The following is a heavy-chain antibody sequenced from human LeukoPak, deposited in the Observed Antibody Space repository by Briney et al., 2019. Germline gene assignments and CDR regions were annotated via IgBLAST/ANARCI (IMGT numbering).Heavy chain of an antibody. CDR1: GFTFSSYA. J-gene: IGHJ4*02. CDR2: ISYDGSNK. CDR3: ARPMVSHRPFDY. D-gene: IGHD3-10*01. V-gene: IGHV3-30*03. Sequence: GGSLRLSCAASGFTFSSYAMHWVRQAPGKGLEWVAVISYDGSNKYYADSVKGRFTISRDNSKNTLYLQMNSLRAEDTAVYFCARPMVSHRPFDYWGQGALVTVSS.